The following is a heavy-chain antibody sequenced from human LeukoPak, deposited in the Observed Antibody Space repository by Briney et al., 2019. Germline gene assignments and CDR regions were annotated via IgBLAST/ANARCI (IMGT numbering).Heavy chain of an antibody. Sequence: GRSLRLSCAASGFTFSSYAMHWVRQAPGKGLEWVAVISYDGSNKYYADSVKGRFTISRGNSKNTLYLQMNSLRAEDTAVYYCARAIAAAGLNWFDPWGQGTLVTVSS. D-gene: IGHD6-13*01. V-gene: IGHV3-30-3*01. CDR3: ARAIAAAGLNWFDP. CDR2: ISYDGSNK. CDR1: GFTFSSYA. J-gene: IGHJ5*02.